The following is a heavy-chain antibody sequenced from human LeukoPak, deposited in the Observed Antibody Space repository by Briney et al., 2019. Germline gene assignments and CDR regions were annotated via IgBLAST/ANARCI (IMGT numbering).Heavy chain of an antibody. CDR1: GFTFNSYW. D-gene: IGHD1-26*01. CDR3: ARAPAGGSYPSELYY. J-gene: IGHJ4*02. CDR2: ISSSSSTI. Sequence: GGSLRLSCAASGFTFNSYWMSWVRQAPGKGLEWVSYISSSSSTIYYADSVKGRFTISRDNAKNSLYLQMNSLRAEDTAVYYCARAPAGGSYPSELYYWGQGTLVTVSS. V-gene: IGHV3-48*01.